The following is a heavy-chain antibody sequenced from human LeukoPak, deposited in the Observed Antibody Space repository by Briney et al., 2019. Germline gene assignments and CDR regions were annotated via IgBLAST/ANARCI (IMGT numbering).Heavy chain of an antibody. CDR1: GFIFSNYA. J-gene: IGHJ2*01. CDR2: ISGGGETT. D-gene: IGHD5-18*01. CDR3: AKGGLQTRNWYFAL. Sequence: GGSLSLSCTTSGFIFSNYAVNWVRQAPGKGLEWVAIISGGGETTYYGDSVKGRFTISRDNSKNTLYLEMNSLRTEDTAVYYCAKGGLQTRNWYFALWGRGTLVTVSS. V-gene: IGHV3-23*02.